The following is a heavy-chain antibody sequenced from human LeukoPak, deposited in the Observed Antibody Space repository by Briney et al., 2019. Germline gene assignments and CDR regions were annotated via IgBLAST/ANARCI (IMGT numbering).Heavy chain of an antibody. V-gene: IGHV4-39*01. CDR1: GGSISSSRYY. D-gene: IGHD6-19*01. Sequence: SETLSLTCTVSGGSISSSRYYWGWIRQPPGKGLEWIGSIYYSGSTYYNPSLKSRVTISVDTSKNQFSLKLSSVPAADTAVYYCATNEGYSSGWYGVGVGYWGQGTLVTVSS. CDR3: ATNEGYSSGWYGVGVGY. J-gene: IGHJ4*02. CDR2: IYYSGST.